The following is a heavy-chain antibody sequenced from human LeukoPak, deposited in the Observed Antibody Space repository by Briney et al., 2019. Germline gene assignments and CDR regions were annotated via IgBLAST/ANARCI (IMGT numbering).Heavy chain of an antibody. CDR3: ARGEWFLD. V-gene: IGHV1-8*03. CDR2: MNPNSGNT. D-gene: IGHD3-10*01. Sequence: GASVTVSFKSSVYTFTIYDINWVRQATGQGLEWMGWMNPNSGNTGYAQKFQGRVTITRNTSISTAYMELSSLRSEDTAVYYCARGEWFLDWGQGTLVTVSS. CDR1: VYTFTIYD. J-gene: IGHJ4*02.